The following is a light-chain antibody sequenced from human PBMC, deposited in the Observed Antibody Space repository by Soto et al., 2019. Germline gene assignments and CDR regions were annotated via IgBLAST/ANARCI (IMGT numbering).Light chain of an antibody. CDR1: QGIYNY. Sequence: DTQMTQSPSSLSASVGDIVTITCRASQGIYNYLAWYQQKPGKVPKILIYAASSLVSGVPSRFSGSGSGTDFTLTISSLQPEDVATYYCQKCNSAPFTFGPGTKVDIK. CDR2: AAS. V-gene: IGKV1-27*01. CDR3: QKCNSAPFT. J-gene: IGKJ3*01.